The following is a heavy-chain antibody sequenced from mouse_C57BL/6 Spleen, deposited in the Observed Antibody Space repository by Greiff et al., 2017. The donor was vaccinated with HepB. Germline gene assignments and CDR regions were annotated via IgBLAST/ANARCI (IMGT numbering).Heavy chain of an antibody. CDR1: GYAFSSYW. D-gene: IGHD1-1*01. CDR2: IYPGDGDT. J-gene: IGHJ2*01. Sequence: VQLQESGAELVKPGASVKISCKASGYAFSSYWMNWVKQRPGKGLEWIGQIYPGDGDTNYNGKFKGKATLTADKSSSTAYMQRSSLTSEDSAVYFCARSEDGYYYGSSYVRDYWGQGTTLTVSS. CDR3: ARSEDGYYYGSSYVRDY. V-gene: IGHV1-80*01.